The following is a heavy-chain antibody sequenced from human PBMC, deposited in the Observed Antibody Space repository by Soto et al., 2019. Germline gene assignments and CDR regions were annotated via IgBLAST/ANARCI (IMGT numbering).Heavy chain of an antibody. CDR1: GYTFTSYG. Sequence: ASVKVSCKASGYTFTSYGISWVRQAPGQGLEWMGWISAYNGNTNYAQKLQGRVTMTTDTSTSTAYMELRSLRSDDTAVYYCARGRIAARPGRGIDYWGQGTLVTVSS. V-gene: IGHV1-18*01. J-gene: IGHJ4*02. CDR3: ARGRIAARPGRGIDY. CDR2: ISAYNGNT. D-gene: IGHD6-6*01.